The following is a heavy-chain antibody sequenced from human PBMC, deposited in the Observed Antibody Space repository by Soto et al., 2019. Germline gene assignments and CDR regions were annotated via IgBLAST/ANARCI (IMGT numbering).Heavy chain of an antibody. J-gene: IGHJ5*02. Sequence: EVQLVDSGGDLVQPGGSLRLSCVASGFTFSDFDMYWVRHVTGKGLEWVAGLGTLFDTYYSDSVKGRVSIFRDNAKNSVTLRMNCLKPGDTAVYFWARGRSKDFHSTPPPTFDPWGQGTLVTVSS. CDR3: ARGRSKDFHSTPPPTFDP. V-gene: IGHV3-13*01. CDR1: GFTFSDFD. D-gene: IGHD2-15*01. CDR2: LGTLFDT.